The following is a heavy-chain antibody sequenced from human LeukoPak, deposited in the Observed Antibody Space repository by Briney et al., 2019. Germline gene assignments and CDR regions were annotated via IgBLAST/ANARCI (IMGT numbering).Heavy chain of an antibody. J-gene: IGHJ4*02. CDR1: GGSISSSSYY. CDR2: IYYSGST. Sequence: SETLSLTCTVSGGSISSSSYYWGWIRQPPGKGLEWIGSIYYSGSTNYNPSLKSRVAISVDTSKNQFSLKLSSVTAADTAVYYCARVPPPSYLFDYWGQGTLVTVSS. V-gene: IGHV4-39*07. CDR3: ARVPPPSYLFDY.